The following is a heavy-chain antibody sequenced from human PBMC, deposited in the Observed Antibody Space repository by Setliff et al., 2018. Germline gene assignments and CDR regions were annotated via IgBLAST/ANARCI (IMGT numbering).Heavy chain of an antibody. CDR3: AKCGGDHCCPLYSYRYMDA. D-gene: IGHD2-21*02. CDR2: ISTDDGDT. Sequence: GASVKVSCKASGYTFTTHGISWVRQAPGQGLEWMGWISTDDGDTNFAQKFQGRVTLTTDTSTGTAYMELNSLRVEDTAIYYCAKCGGDHCCPLYSYRYMDAWGKGTSVTVSS. CDR1: GYTFTTHG. J-gene: IGHJ6*03. V-gene: IGHV1-18*01.